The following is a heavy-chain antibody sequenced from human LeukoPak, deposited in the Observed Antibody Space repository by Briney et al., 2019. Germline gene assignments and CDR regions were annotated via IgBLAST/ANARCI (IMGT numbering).Heavy chain of an antibody. J-gene: IGHJ4*02. CDR1: GFTFSGYW. V-gene: IGHV3-23*01. CDR2: ISGSGGST. CDR3: ARRNIAAAALDY. D-gene: IGHD6-13*01. Sequence: PGGSLRLSCAASGFTFSGYWMRWVRQAPGKGLEWVSAISGSGGSTYYADSVKGRFTISRDNSKNTLYLQMNSLRAEDTAVYYCARRNIAAAALDYWGQGTLVTVSS.